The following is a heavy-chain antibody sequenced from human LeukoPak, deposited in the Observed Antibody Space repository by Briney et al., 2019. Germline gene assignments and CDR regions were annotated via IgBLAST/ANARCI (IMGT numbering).Heavy chain of an antibody. D-gene: IGHD3-10*01. CDR2: IHNSGTT. J-gene: IGHJ4*02. V-gene: IGHV4-34*01. CDR3: ARRYYYNVGSFPFDC. Sequence: PSETLSLTCAVSGGPFSGYFWSWIRQSPGKGLEWIGEIHNSGTTKYNPSPNSRGTISEGTSKNQIYLNLSSVSAADTAVYDCARRYYYNVGSFPFDCGGQGTLVTVSA. CDR1: GGPFSGYF.